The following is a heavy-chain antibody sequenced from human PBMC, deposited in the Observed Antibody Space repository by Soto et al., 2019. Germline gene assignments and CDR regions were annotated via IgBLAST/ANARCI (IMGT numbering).Heavy chain of an antibody. Sequence: SETLSLTCGVSGGSLSGATYSWNWIRQPPGKGLEWIGYIFPSGATYYNPSLKSRVTISIDVSKNQFSLSLRSLTAADTAVYYCARSREFDYWSQGTLVTVSS. CDR2: IFPSGAT. J-gene: IGHJ4*02. CDR1: GGSLSGATYS. V-gene: IGHV4-30-2*01. CDR3: ARSREFDY.